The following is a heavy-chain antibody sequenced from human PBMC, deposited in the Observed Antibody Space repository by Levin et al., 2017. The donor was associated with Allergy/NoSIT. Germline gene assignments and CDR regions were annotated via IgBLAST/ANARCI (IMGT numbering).Heavy chain of an antibody. CDR2: ISGSGGST. V-gene: IGHV3-23*01. CDR1: GFTFSSYA. Sequence: GESLKISCAASGFTFSSYAMSWVRQAPGKGLEWVSAISGSGGSTYYADSVKGRFTISRDNSKNTLYLQMNSLRAEDTAVYYCVSYSSSRGSFDYWGQGTLVTVSS. J-gene: IGHJ4*02. CDR3: VSYSSSRGSFDY. D-gene: IGHD6-13*01.